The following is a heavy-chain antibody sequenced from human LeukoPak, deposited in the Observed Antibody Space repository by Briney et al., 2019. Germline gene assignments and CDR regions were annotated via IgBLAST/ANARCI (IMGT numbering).Heavy chain of an antibody. V-gene: IGHV3-66*01. CDR3: AREGPSSGSYDS. D-gene: IGHD1-26*01. J-gene: IGHJ5*01. CDR2: IYSGGRT. CDR1: GFTVSTSY. Sequence: PGGSLRLSCAASGFTVSTSYMSWVRQAPGKGLEWVSVIYSGGRTYYAESVKGRFSISRDIFKNSLFLQMNSLRAEDSAVYYCAREGPSSGSYDSWGQGTLVTVPS.